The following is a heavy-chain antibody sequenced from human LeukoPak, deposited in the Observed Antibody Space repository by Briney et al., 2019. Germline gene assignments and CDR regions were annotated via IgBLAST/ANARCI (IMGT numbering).Heavy chain of an antibody. V-gene: IGHV3-53*01. J-gene: IGHJ4*02. D-gene: IGHD1-26*01. CDR1: GFTVSNNY. Sequence: PGGSLRPSCAASGFTVSNNYMSWVRQAPGKGLEWVSAIYGGGNTYYADSVKGRFTISRDNSKNTLYLQMNSLRAEDTAIYYCAKEYTGTFSPFPSYFDNWGQGTLVTVSS. CDR3: AKEYTGTFSPFPSYFDN. CDR2: IYGGGNT.